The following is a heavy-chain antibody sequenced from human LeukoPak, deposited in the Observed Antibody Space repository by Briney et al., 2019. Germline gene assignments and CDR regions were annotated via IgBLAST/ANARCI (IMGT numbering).Heavy chain of an antibody. J-gene: IGHJ5*02. D-gene: IGHD3-10*01. CDR3: ARDSGTTGEVKFDP. CDR2: IYGIGST. Sequence: PSETLSLTCTVPGGSITGTWSWIRQPAGKGLEWIGRIYGIGSTVSNPSLKSRVTMSIDTSKNQFSLNLISVTAADTAVYYCARDSGTTGEVKFDPWGQGTLVSVSS. V-gene: IGHV4-4*07. CDR1: GGSITGT.